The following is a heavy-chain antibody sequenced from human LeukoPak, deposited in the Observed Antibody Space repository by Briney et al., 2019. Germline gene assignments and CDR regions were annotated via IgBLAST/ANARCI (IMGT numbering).Heavy chain of an antibody. D-gene: IGHD2-15*01. J-gene: IGHJ5*02. Sequence: SETLSLTCTVPGGSVSSAPYYWSWIRQPPGKGLEWIGYIYYSGSTNYNPSLKSRVTMSVDTSKNQFSLKLSSVTAADTAVYYCARGQYCSGGSCSSFDPWGQGTLVTVSS. CDR3: ARGQYCSGGSCSSFDP. CDR1: GGSVSSAPYY. CDR2: IYYSGST. V-gene: IGHV4-61*01.